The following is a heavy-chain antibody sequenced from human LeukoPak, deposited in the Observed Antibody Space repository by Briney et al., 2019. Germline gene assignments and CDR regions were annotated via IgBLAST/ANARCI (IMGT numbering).Heavy chain of an antibody. Sequence: ASVKVSCKASGYTFTNYGIFWVRQAPGQGLEWMGWISAYNGNTNYAQKLQGRVTMTTDTSTSTAYMELRSLRSDDTAVYYCARDQYYYDSSGYYYVFWGQGTLVTVSS. CDR3: ARDQYYYDSSGYYYVF. J-gene: IGHJ4*02. D-gene: IGHD3-22*01. CDR1: GYTFTNYG. V-gene: IGHV1-18*01. CDR2: ISAYNGNT.